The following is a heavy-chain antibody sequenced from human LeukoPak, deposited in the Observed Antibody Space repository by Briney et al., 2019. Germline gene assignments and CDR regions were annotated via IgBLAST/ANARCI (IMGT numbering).Heavy chain of an antibody. CDR1: GFTFSSYT. Sequence: GGSLRLSCAASGFTFSSYTVNWVRQAPGKGLEWVSYISSTSTTIYYPDSVKGRFTVSRDNAKNSLYLQMNSLRAEDTAVYYCARDGWYFDLWGRGTLVTVSS. CDR2: ISSTSTTI. CDR3: ARDGWYFDL. J-gene: IGHJ2*01. V-gene: IGHV3-48*01.